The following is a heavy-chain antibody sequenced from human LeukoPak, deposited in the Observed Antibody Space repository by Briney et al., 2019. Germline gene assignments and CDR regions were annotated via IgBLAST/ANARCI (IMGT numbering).Heavy chain of an antibody. J-gene: IGHJ6*02. CDR1: GFTFDDYA. Sequence: PVGSLRLSCAASGFTFDDYAMHWVRHAPGKGLEWVSPISGDGGSTNYSDPVNGRFTTSRDNSKNSLYLQMNSLRTEDTALYYCAKDIVGATKEFYYYGMDVWGQGTTVTVSS. D-gene: IGHD1-26*01. CDR2: ISGDGGST. CDR3: AKDIVGATKEFYYYGMDV. V-gene: IGHV3-43*02.